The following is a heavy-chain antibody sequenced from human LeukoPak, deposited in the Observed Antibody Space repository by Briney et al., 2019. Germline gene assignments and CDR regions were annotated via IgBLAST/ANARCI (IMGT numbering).Heavy chain of an antibody. Sequence: SETLSLTCAVSGGSISSGGYPWSWIRQPPGKGLEWIGYIYHSGSTYYNPSRKSRVTISVDRSKNQFSLKLSSVTAADTAVYYCARAHDYGTVDYYYYGMDVWGKGTTVTVSS. CDR1: GGSISSGGYP. D-gene: IGHD4-17*01. V-gene: IGHV4-30-2*01. J-gene: IGHJ6*04. CDR3: ARAHDYGTVDYYYYGMDV. CDR2: IYHSGST.